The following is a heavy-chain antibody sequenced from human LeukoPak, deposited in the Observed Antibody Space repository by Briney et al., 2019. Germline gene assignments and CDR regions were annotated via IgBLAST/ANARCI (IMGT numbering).Heavy chain of an antibody. CDR2: IYYSGST. Sequence: SETLSLTCTVSGGSISSSSYYWGWIRQPPGKGLEWIGSIYYSGSTYYNPSLKGRVTISVDTSKNQFSLKLSSVTAADTAVYYCARTPTYDFWSGFGTRAFDIWGQGTMVTVSS. J-gene: IGHJ3*02. D-gene: IGHD3-3*01. CDR3: ARTPTYDFWSGFGTRAFDI. V-gene: IGHV4-39*01. CDR1: GGSISSSSYY.